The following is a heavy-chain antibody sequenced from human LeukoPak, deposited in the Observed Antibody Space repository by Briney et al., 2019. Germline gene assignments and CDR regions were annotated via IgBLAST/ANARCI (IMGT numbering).Heavy chain of an antibody. V-gene: IGHV3-23*01. CDR2: ISASGDGT. CDR3: AKFFRWELNYYYYYMDV. J-gene: IGHJ6*03. CDR1: GFTFSSYA. Sequence: GGCLRLSCAASGFTFSSYAMSWVRQAPGKGLEWVSAISASGDGTYYADSVKGRFTISRDNSKNTVYLQMNSLRAEDTAIYYCAKFFRWELNYYYYYMDVWGKGTTVTVSS. D-gene: IGHD1-26*01.